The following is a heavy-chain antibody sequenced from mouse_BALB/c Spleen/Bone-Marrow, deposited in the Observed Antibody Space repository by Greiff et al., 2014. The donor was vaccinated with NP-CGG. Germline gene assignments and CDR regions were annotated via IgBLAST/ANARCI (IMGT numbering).Heavy chain of an antibody. CDR2: INPSNGRT. D-gene: IGHD1-2*01. V-gene: IGHV1S81*02. Sequence: VQGVESGAELVKPGASVKLSCKASGYTFTSYWMHWVKQRPGQGLEWIGEINPSNGRTNYNEKFKSKATLTVDKSSSTAYMQLSSLTSEDSAVYYCARYATATYWFAYWGQETLVTVSA. CDR3: ARYATATYWFAY. J-gene: IGHJ3*01. CDR1: GYTFTSYW.